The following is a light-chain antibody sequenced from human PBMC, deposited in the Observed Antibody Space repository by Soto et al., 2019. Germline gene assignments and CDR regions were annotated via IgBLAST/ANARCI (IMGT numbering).Light chain of an antibody. V-gene: IGKV1-5*01. CDR1: QSISSG. CDR3: QQYNSYLYT. Sequence: DIQMTQSPSTLSASVGDRVTITCRASQSISSGLAWYQQKPGKAPKLLIYDASSLESGVPSRFSGSGSGTEFTLTFSSLQPDDFATYYCQQYNSYLYTFGQGTKLEIK. CDR2: DAS. J-gene: IGKJ2*01.